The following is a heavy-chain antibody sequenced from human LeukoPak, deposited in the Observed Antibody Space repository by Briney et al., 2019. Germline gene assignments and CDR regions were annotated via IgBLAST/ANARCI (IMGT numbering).Heavy chain of an antibody. Sequence: GGSLRLSCAASGFTFSNAWMSWVRQAPGKGLEWVGRIKSKTDGGTTDYAAPVKGRFTISRDDSKNMLYLQMNSLKTEDTAVYYCTTYITMVRGVIMTGDWFDPWGQGTLVTVSS. CDR2: IKSKTDGGTT. CDR1: GFTFSNAW. CDR3: TTYITMVRGVIMTGDWFDP. V-gene: IGHV3-15*01. J-gene: IGHJ5*02. D-gene: IGHD3-10*01.